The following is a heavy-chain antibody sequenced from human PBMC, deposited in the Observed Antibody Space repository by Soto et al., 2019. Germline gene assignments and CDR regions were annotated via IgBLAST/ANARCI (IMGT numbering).Heavy chain of an antibody. Sequence: SETLSLTCTVSGGSISSYYWSWIRQPPGKGLEWIGYIYYSGSTNYNPSLKSRVTISVDTSKNQFSLKLSSVTAADTAVYYCAKSKTSSSSSGYYYYISFPGKGTTVTVS. V-gene: IGHV4-59*01. D-gene: IGHD6-6*01. CDR2: IYYSGST. CDR1: GGSISSYY. CDR3: AKSKTSSSSSGYYYYISF. J-gene: IGHJ6*03.